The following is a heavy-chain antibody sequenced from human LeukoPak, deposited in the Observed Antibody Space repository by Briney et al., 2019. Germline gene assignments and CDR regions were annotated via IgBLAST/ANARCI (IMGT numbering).Heavy chain of an antibody. CDR2: IRQDGSEK. CDR1: GFTFSSYW. J-gene: IGHJ4*02. Sequence: PGGSLRLSCAASGFTFSSYWMSWVRQAPGKGLEWVANIRQDGSEKYYVDSVKGRFTISRDNAKNSLYLQMNSLRAEDTAVYYCARDPVLAAAGTVDYWGQGTLVTVSS. V-gene: IGHV3-7*01. CDR3: ARDPVLAAAGTVDY. D-gene: IGHD6-13*01.